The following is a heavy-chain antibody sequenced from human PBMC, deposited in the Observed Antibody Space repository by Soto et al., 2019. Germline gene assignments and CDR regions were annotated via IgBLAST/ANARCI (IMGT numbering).Heavy chain of an antibody. D-gene: IGHD3-22*01. CDR2: ISAYNGNT. CDR1: GYTFTSYG. CDR3: ASNAGYYYDSSGTHDAFDI. Sequence: ASMKVSCKTSGYTFTSYGISWVRQAPGQGLEWMGWISAYNGNTNYAQKLQGRVTMTTDTSTSTAYMELRSLRSDDTAVYYCASNAGYYYDSSGTHDAFDICGQGTMVTVSS. J-gene: IGHJ3*02. V-gene: IGHV1-18*01.